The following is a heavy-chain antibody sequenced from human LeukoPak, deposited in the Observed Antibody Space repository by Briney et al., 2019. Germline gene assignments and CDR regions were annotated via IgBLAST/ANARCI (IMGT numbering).Heavy chain of an antibody. CDR3: ARDMVD. Sequence: PGESLRLSCAASGFTFKKYWMNWVRQVPGKGLECLANIKADGSETYYADSVKGRFTISRDNAKKTLYLQMNSLRAEDTAVYYCARDMVDWGQGTLVTVSS. V-gene: IGHV3-7*01. CDR1: GFTFKKYW. D-gene: IGHD2-15*01. CDR2: IKADGSET. J-gene: IGHJ4*02.